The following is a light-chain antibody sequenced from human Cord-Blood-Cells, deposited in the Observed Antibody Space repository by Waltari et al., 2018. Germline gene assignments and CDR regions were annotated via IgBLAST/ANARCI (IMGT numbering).Light chain of an antibody. Sequence: IQLTQSPSSLSASVGDRVTITCRASQGISSYLAWYQQKPGKAPKLLIYAASTLQSGVPSRVSGSGSGTDFTLTISSLQPEDFATYYCQQLNSYPPSITFGQGTRLEIK. J-gene: IGKJ5*01. CDR3: QQLNSYPPSIT. CDR2: AAS. CDR1: QGISSY. V-gene: IGKV1-9*01.